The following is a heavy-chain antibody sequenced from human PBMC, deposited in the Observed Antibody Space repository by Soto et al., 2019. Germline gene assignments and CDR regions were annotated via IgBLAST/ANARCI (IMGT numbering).Heavy chain of an antibody. Sequence: PGGSLRLSCAASGFTFSSYAMSWVRQVPGEGLEWVSLISGSGRGTYYADSVEGRFTISRDNSKNTLYLQMNSLRAEDTAVYYCANPSTPHCSGGRCNSNFYYYYMDVRGKRTRVTVSS. CDR1: GFTFSSYA. J-gene: IGHJ6*03. CDR2: ISGSGRGT. V-gene: IGHV3-23*01. D-gene: IGHD2-15*01. CDR3: ANPSTPHCSGGRCNSNFYYYYMDV.